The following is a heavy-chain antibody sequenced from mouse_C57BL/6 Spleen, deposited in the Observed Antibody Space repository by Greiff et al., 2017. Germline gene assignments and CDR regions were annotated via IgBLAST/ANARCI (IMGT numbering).Heavy chain of an antibody. Sequence: QVQLQQPGAELVRPGSSVKLSCKASGYTFTSYWMDWVKQRPGQGLEWIGNIYPSDSETHYNQKFKDKATLTVDKSSSTAYMQLSILTSEDSAVYYCARRRENFDYWGQGTTLTVSS. V-gene: IGHV1-61*01. J-gene: IGHJ2*01. CDR3: ARRRENFDY. CDR1: GYTFTSYW. CDR2: IYPSDSET.